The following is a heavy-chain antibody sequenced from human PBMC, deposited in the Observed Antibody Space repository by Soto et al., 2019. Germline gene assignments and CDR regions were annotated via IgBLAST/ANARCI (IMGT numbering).Heavy chain of an antibody. Sequence: ASVKVSCKASGYTFTVYYMHWVRQAPGQGLEWMGWINPKSGGTMYSQKFQGRVTMTWDTSISTAYMALTRLRSDDTAVYYCARDLAKGGGSAGFDYWGRGTLVTVSS. J-gene: IGHJ4*02. CDR2: INPKSGGT. CDR1: GYTFTVYY. D-gene: IGHD1-26*01. V-gene: IGHV1-2*02. CDR3: ARDLAKGGGSAGFDY.